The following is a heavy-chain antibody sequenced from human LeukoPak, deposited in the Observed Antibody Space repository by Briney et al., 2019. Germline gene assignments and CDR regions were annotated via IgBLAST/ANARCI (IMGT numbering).Heavy chain of an antibody. Sequence: GGSLRLSCAASGFTFSSYAMSRVRQAPGKGLEWVSAISGSGGSTYYADSVKGRFTISRDNSKNTLYLQMNSLRAEDTAVYYCAKDSPGYDSSGYYPSPLNYFDYWGQGTLVTVSS. CDR1: GFTFSSYA. J-gene: IGHJ4*02. V-gene: IGHV3-23*01. CDR2: ISGSGGST. D-gene: IGHD3-22*01. CDR3: AKDSPGYDSSGYYPSPLNYFDY.